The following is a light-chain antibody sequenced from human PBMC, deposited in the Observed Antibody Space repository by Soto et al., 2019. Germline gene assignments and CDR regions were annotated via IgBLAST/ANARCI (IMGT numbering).Light chain of an antibody. J-gene: IGLJ1*01. CDR1: SSDVGVYNY. CDR3: SSYTSASTLLV. CDR2: EVI. Sequence: QSALTQPASVSGSPGQSITISCTGTSSDVGVYNYVSWYQQHPGKAPKLINYEVIHRPSGVSNRFSGSKSGNTASLTISGLQAEDEADYYCSSYTSASTLLVFGTGTKVTVL. V-gene: IGLV2-14*01.